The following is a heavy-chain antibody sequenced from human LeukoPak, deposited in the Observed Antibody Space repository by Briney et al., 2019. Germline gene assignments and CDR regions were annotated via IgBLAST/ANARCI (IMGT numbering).Heavy chain of an antibody. V-gene: IGHV4-34*01. CDR2: INHSGST. Sequence: AAETLSLTCAVYGGSFSGYCWSWIRQPPGKGLEWIGEINHSGSTNYNPSLKSRVTISVDTSKNQFSLKLSSVTAAGTAVYYCARRPAYYYDSSGYYYVRGNWFDPWGQGTLVTVSS. CDR1: GGSFSGYC. D-gene: IGHD3-22*01. CDR3: ARRPAYYYDSSGYYYVRGNWFDP. J-gene: IGHJ5*02.